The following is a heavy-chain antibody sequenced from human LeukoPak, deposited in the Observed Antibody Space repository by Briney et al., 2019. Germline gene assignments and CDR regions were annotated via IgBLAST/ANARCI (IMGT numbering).Heavy chain of an antibody. CDR3: ARDPRKLKKKLYYYYGMDV. V-gene: IGHV1-8*01. CDR2: MNPNSGNT. D-gene: IGHD1-7*01. CDR1: GYTFTSYD. Sequence: GASVKVSCKASGYTFTSYDINWVRQATGQGLEWMGWMNPNSGNTGYAQKFQGRVTITADKSTSTAYMELSSLRSEDTAVYYCARDPRKLKKKLYYYYGMDVWGQGTTVTVSS. J-gene: IGHJ6*02.